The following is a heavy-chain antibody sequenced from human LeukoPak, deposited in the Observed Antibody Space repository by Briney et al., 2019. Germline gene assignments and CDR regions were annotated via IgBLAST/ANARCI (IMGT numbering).Heavy chain of an antibody. Sequence: GASVKVSCKASGGTFSSYAISWVRQAPGQGLEWMARIIPIFGTAKYAKKFQGRVTITTDESTRTAYMEMSSLRSEDTAVYYCSISIAVACYVILFYAWRQGPLVTVSS. CDR3: SISIAVACYVILFYA. CDR2: IIPIFGTA. CDR1: GGTFSSYA. V-gene: IGHV1-69*05. J-gene: IGHJ5*02. D-gene: IGHD6-19*01.